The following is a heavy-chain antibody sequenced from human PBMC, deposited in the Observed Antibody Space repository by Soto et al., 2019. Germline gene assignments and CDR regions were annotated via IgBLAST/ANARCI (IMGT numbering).Heavy chain of an antibody. CDR2: ISGSGGST. CDR3: AKLYDFWSGYFDY. J-gene: IGHJ4*01. D-gene: IGHD3-3*01. V-gene: IGHV3-23*01. CDR1: GFTFSSYA. Sequence: EVQLLEYGGGLVQPGGSLRLSCAASGFTFSSYAMSWVRQAPGKGLEWVSAISGSGGSTYYADSVKGRFTISRDNSKNTLYLQINSLRAEDTAVYYCAKLYDFWSGYFDYWGHEPLVTVSS.